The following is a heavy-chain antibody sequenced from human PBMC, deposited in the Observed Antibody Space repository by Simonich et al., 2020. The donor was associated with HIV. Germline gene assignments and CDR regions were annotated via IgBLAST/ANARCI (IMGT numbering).Heavy chain of an antibody. J-gene: IGHJ4*02. CDR1: GFTFDVFA. D-gene: IGHD4-17*01. CDR2: INSDGSST. CDR3: ARDTRTTSY. V-gene: IGHV3-9*01. Sequence: EVQLVESGGGLVQPGRSLRLSCAASGFTFDVFAMHWVRQAPGKGREWVSGINSDGSSTSYADSVKGRFTISRDNAKNSLYLQMNSLRAEDTAVYFCARDTRTTSYWGQGTLVTVSS.